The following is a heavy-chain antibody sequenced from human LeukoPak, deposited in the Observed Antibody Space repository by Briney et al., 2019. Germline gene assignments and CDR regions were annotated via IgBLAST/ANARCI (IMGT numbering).Heavy chain of an antibody. Sequence: ASVKVSCKASGYTFNDYFMHWLRQAPGQGLEWLGWINPKIGGTDYAQKFQGRVTMTRDTSVSTAYMELSGLRSDDTAIYYCARELFIPRDHWGQGTLVTVSS. J-gene: IGHJ4*02. CDR3: ARELFIPRDH. V-gene: IGHV1-2*02. CDR2: INPKIGGT. CDR1: GYTFNDYF. D-gene: IGHD2-21*01.